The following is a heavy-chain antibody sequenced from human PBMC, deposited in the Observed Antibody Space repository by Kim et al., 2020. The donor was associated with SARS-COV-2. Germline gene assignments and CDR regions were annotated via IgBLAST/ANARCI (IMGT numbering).Heavy chain of an antibody. CDR1: GYTFTSYG. J-gene: IGHJ4*02. CDR3: ARVRYDFWSGYPHPDY. Sequence: ASVKVSCKASGYTFTSYGISWVRQAPGQGLEWMGWISAYNGNTNYAQKLQGRVTMTTDTSTSTAYMELRSLRSDDTAVYYCARVRYDFWSGYPHPDYWGQGTLVTVSS. CDR2: ISAYNGNT. D-gene: IGHD3-3*01. V-gene: IGHV1-18*04.